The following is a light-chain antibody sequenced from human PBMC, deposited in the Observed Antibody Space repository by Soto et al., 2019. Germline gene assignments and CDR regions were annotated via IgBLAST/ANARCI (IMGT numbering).Light chain of an antibody. CDR3: QQYTAWPIT. V-gene: IGKV3-15*01. Sequence: EILLTQSPATLSLSPGERATLSCGASESVGSWLAWYQQNPGQAPRALIYGASTRATGIPASLSGSGSATEFPLTISSMRSEDFDVYQCQQYTAWPITYGHGTRLELK. CDR2: GAS. CDR1: ESVGSW. J-gene: IGKJ5*01.